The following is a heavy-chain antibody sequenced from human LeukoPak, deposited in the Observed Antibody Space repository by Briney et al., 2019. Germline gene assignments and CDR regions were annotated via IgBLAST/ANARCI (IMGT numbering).Heavy chain of an antibody. Sequence: PGGSLRLSCAASGFTFSNYAMSWVRQAPGKGLEWVSAIVGSGSSTYYADSVKGRFTISRDNFKNTLYLQLNRLRAEDTAVYYCAKWGDYDILTGYYDSDYWGQGTLVTVSS. V-gene: IGHV3-23*01. CDR1: GFTFSNYA. J-gene: IGHJ4*02. CDR2: IVGSGSST. D-gene: IGHD3-9*01. CDR3: AKWGDYDILTGYYDSDY.